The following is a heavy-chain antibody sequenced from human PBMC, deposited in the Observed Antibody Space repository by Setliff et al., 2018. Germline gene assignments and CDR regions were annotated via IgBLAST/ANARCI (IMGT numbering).Heavy chain of an antibody. CDR3: ARYCSGGSCYSSKNFDY. J-gene: IGHJ4*02. D-gene: IGHD2-15*01. CDR1: GYTFTSYD. Sequence: ASVKVSCKASGYTFTSYDISWVRQAPGQGLEWMGGIIPIFGTASYAQKFQGRVTMTRNTSISTAYMELSSLRSEDTAVYYCARYCSGGSCYSSKNFDYWGQGTLVTVSS. V-gene: IGHV1-8*02. CDR2: IIPIFGTA.